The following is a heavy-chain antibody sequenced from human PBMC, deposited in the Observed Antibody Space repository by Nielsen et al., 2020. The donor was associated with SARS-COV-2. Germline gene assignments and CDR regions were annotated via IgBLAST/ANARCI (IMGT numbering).Heavy chain of an antibody. D-gene: IGHD6-19*01. V-gene: IGHV3-30*01. Sequence: GESLKISCAASGFTFSTYAFHWVRQAPGKGLEWVAVISNDGNKKYYADSVKGRFTIARDNSKNTLYLHMNSLRAEDTAVYYCVTGGQWLVRHPYGMEVWGQGTTVTVSS. CDR3: VTGGQWLVRHPYGMEV. J-gene: IGHJ6*02. CDR1: GFTFSTYA. CDR2: ISNDGNKK.